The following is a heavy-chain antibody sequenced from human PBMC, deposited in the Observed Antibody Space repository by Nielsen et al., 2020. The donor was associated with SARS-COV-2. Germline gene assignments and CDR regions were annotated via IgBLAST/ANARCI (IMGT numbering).Heavy chain of an antibody. CDR2: ISGDSGAT. D-gene: IGHD6-19*01. CDR1: GYTFISYG. V-gene: IGHV1-18*01. J-gene: IGHJ6*02. CDR3: ATTSGWQPNASTDV. Sequence: ASVKVSCKTSGYTFISYGITWVRQAPGQGLEWVGWISGDSGATDYTPKLQGRVTMTTDTSTSTAYMELRSLRFDDTAIYYCATTSGWQPNASTDVWGQGTPVTVSS.